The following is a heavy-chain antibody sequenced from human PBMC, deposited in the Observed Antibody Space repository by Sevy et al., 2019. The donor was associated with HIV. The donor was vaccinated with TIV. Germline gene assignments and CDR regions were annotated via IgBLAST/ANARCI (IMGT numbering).Heavy chain of an antibody. CDR2: INPNSGGT. V-gene: IGHV1-2*02. J-gene: IGHJ5*02. D-gene: IGHD2-2*01. Sequence: ASVKVYCKASGYTFTGYYIHWVRQAPGQGLEWMGWINPNSGGTNSAQKFQGRVTMTRDTSISTAYMELSRLRSDDTAVYYCARDPTGAAAAMSWFDPWGQGTLVTVSS. CDR1: GYTFTGYY. CDR3: ARDPTGAAAAMSWFDP.